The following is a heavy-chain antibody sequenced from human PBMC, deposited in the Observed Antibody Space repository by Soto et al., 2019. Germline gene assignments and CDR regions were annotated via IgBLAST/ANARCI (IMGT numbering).Heavy chain of an antibody. CDR1: GFTFSSYW. Sequence: SGGSLRLSCAASGFTFSSYWMSWVRQAPGKGLEWVANIKQDGSEKYYVDSVKGRFTISRDNAKNSLYLQMNSLRAEDTAVYYCARDRVTMVRGVSEAYYYGMDVWGQGTTVTVSS. D-gene: IGHD3-10*01. J-gene: IGHJ6*02. CDR3: ARDRVTMVRGVSEAYYYGMDV. V-gene: IGHV3-7*01. CDR2: IKQDGSEK.